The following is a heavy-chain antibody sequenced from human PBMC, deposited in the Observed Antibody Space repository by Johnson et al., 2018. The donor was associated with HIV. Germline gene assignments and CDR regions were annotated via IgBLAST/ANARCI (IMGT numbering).Heavy chain of an antibody. CDR1: AFTFRTYS. CDR3: AREKTTGWYDDAFDI. CDR2: ISYVETNN. D-gene: IGHD6-19*01. Sequence: QVQLVESGGGVIQPGRSLRLSRAASAFTFRTYSMHWVRQPPGKGLEWVAAISYVETNNYYADSVKGRFTISRDNSKNTLYLHMTSLRADDTAVYYCAREKTTGWYDDAFDIWGHGTMVTVSS. J-gene: IGHJ3*02. V-gene: IGHV3-30-3*01.